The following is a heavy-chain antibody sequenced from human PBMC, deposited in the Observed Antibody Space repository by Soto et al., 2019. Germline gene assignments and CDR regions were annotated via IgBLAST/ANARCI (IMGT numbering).Heavy chain of an antibody. CDR1: GGTFSSYA. D-gene: IGHD3-22*01. V-gene: IGHV1-69*12. Sequence: QVQLVQSGAEVKKPGSSVKVSCKASGGTFSSYAISWVRQAPGQGLEWMGGIIPIFETANYAQKFQGRVTITADESTSTAYMELSSLRSEDTAVYYCARVVYYYDSSGYLTYYFDYVGQGTQVTVSS. J-gene: IGHJ4*02. CDR3: ARVVYYYDSSGYLTYYFDY. CDR2: IIPIFETA.